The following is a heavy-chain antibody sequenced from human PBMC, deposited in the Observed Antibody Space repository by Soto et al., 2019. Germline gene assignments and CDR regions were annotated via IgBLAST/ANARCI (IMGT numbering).Heavy chain of an antibody. D-gene: IGHD1-26*01. J-gene: IGHJ4*02. V-gene: IGHV3-33*01. CDR3: ARDTPYAWELLFDY. CDR1: GFTFSSYG. Sequence: QVQLVESGGGVVQPGRSLRLSCAASGFTFSSYGMHWVRQAPGKGLEWVAVIWYDGSNKYYADSVKGRFTISRDNSKNTLYLQMNSLRAEDTAVYYCARDTPYAWELLFDYWGQGTLVTVSS. CDR2: IWYDGSNK.